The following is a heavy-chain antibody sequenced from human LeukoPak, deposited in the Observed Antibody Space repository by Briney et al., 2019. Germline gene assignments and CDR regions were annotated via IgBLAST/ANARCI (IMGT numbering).Heavy chain of an antibody. CDR2: ISSSGTPI. D-gene: IGHD2-21*01. J-gene: IGHJ4*02. CDR3: AREKTACGGDCYDS. V-gene: IGHV3-48*03. Sequence: GGSLRLSCAASGLTFSSYVMNWVRQAPGKGLEWVSYISSSGTPIHYADSVKGRFTISRDNAKNSLFLQMNSLRAEDTAVYYCAREKTACGGDCYDSWGQGTLVTVSS. CDR1: GLTFSSYV.